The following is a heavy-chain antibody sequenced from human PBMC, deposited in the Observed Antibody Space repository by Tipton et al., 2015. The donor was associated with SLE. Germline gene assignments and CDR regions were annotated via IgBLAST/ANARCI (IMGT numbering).Heavy chain of an antibody. J-gene: IGHJ6*03. CDR1: GFTFSSYA. CDR3: ARDRRSYYYMDV. V-gene: IGHV3-30-3*01. Sequence: SLRLSCAASGFTFSSYAMHWVRQAPGKGLEWVAVVLYDGSNEYYADSVKGRFTISRDNSKSTLYLQMNSLRAEDTAVYYCARDRRSYYYMDVWGKGTTVTVSS. CDR2: VLYDGSNE.